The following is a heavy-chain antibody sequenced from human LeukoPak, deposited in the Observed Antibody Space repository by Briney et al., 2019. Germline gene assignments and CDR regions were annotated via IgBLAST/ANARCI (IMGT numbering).Heavy chain of an antibody. CDR3: ARGVNWIDP. CDR1: GGSMSSSSYY. J-gene: IGHJ5*02. D-gene: IGHD6-13*01. V-gene: IGHV4-39*07. Sequence: SETLSLTCTVSGGSMSSSSYYWGWIRQPPGKGLEWIGSIYYSGTTNYNPSLKSRVTISIDTSKNQFSLKLSSVTAADTAVYYCARGVNWIDPWGQGTLVTVSS. CDR2: IYYSGTT.